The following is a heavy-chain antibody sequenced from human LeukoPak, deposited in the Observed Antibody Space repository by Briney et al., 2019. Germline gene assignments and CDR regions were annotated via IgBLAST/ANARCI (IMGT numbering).Heavy chain of an antibody. CDR3: VRDRKSNYCSSTSCYGPYYYYYYMDV. V-gene: IGHV4-4*07. CDR2: IYTSGST. D-gene: IGHD2-2*01. CDR1: GGSISSYY. J-gene: IGHJ6*03. Sequence: SETLSLTCTVSGGSISSYYWSWIRQPAGKGLEWIGRIYTSGSTNYNPSLKSRVTMSVDTSKSQFSLKLSSVTAADTAVYYCVRDRKSNYCSSTSCYGPYYYYYYMDVWGKGTTVTVSS.